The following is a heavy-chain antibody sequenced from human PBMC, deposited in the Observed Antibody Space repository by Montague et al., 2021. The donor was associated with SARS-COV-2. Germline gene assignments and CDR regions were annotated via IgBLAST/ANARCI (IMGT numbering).Heavy chain of an antibody. J-gene: IGHJ4*02. CDR1: GXSFSGYY. CDR2: INHSGST. CDR3: ARDSIAAAGTDS. D-gene: IGHD6-13*01. V-gene: IGHV4-34*01. Sequence: SETLSLTCAVYGXSFSGYYWSWIRQPPGKGLEWIGEINHSGSTNYNPSYKSRVTISVDTSKNQFSLKLSSVTAVDTAVYYCARDSIAAAGTDSWGQATLVTVSS.